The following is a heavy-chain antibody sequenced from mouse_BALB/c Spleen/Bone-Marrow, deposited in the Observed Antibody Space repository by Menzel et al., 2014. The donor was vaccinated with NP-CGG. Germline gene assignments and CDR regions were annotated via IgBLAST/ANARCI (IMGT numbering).Heavy chain of an antibody. CDR1: GFNIKDTY. V-gene: IGHV14-3*02. D-gene: IGHD1-1*01. Sequence: EVQRVESGAELVKPGASVKLSCTPSGFNIKDTYMHWVKQRPEQGLEWIGMIGPANGNTKYDPNFQGKATITADTSSNKAYLQLSSLTSEDTAVYYCARDYANPAWFASWGQGTLVTVS. J-gene: IGHJ3*01. CDR3: ARDYANPAWFAS. CDR2: IGPANGNT.